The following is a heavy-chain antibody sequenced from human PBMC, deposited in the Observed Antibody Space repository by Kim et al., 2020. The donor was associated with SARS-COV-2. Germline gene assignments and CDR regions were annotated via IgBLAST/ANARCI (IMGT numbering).Heavy chain of an antibody. CDR1: GGSISSSSYY. J-gene: IGHJ6*02. V-gene: IGHV4-39*01. CDR2: IYYSGST. Sequence: SETLSLTCTVSGGSISSSSYYWGWIRQPPGKGLEWIGSIYYSGSTYYNPSLKSRVTISVDTSKNQFSLKLSSVTAADTAVYYCARSFWSGYWRNYYYYYGMDVWGQGTTVTVSS. D-gene: IGHD3-3*01. CDR3: ARSFWSGYWRNYYYYYGMDV.